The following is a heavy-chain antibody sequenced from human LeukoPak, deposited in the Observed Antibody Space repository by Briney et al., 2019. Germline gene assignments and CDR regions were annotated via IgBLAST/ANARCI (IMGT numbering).Heavy chain of an antibody. V-gene: IGHV5-51*01. CDR3: ARLYYGSGSLYYFDY. J-gene: IGHJ4*02. CDR2: IYPGDSDT. CDR1: GYSFTSYW. D-gene: IGHD3-10*01. Sequence: GESVKISCQGSGYSFTSYWIGWVRQMPGKGLEWMGIIYPGDSDTRYSPSFQGQVTISADKSISTAYLQWSSLKASDTAMYYCARLYYGSGSLYYFDYWGQGTLVTVSS.